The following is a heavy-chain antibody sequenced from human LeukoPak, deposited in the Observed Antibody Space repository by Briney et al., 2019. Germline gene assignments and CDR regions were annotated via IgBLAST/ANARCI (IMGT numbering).Heavy chain of an antibody. J-gene: IGHJ3*02. D-gene: IGHD6-25*01. Sequence: KSSETLSLTCTVSGGSISPYYWSWIRQPPGKGLEWIGYIFHTGSGSTSHNPSLKSRVTISVDTSKNQFSLKLSSVTAADSAVYYCARATGIAAAGIIDAFEIWGQGTMVTVSS. CDR3: ARATGIAAAGIIDAFEI. V-gene: IGHV4-59*08. CDR1: GGSISPYY. CDR2: IFHTGSGST.